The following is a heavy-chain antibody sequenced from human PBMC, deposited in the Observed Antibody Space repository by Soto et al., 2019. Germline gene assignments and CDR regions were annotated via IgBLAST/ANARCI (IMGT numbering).Heavy chain of an antibody. CDR2: IGPYKGNT. Sequence: QVQLVQSGAEVKKPGASVKVSCKASGYTFTNYDITWVRQAPGQGLEWMGWIGPYKGNTYYAQKFQVRVTMTTDTSTTTAYMEVRSLRSDDTAVYYGARARIMKTFGGVLPHPFDYWGQGTLVTVSS. D-gene: IGHD3-16*01. V-gene: IGHV1-18*01. CDR1: GYTFTNYD. CDR3: ARARIMKTFGGVLPHPFDY. J-gene: IGHJ4*02.